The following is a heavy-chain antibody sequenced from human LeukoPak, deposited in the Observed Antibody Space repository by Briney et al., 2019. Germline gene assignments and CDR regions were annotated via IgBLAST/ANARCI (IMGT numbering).Heavy chain of an antibody. V-gene: IGHV3-48*03. CDR2: ISGSGKTI. CDR3: AELGITMIGGV. D-gene: IGHD3-10*02. Sequence: PGGSLRLSCAASGFTFSYYEMNWVRQAPGKGLEWVSYISGSGKTIYYADSVKGRFTISRDNAKNSLYLQMNSLRAEDTAVYYCAELGITMIGGVWGKGTTVTISS. CDR1: GFTFSYYE. J-gene: IGHJ6*04.